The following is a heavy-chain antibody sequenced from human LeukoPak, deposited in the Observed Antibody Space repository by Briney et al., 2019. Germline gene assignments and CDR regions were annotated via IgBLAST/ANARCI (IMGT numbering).Heavy chain of an antibody. J-gene: IGHJ4*02. Sequence: GGSLRLSCAASGFTFSRSWMTWVRQAPGKGLEFVANMNQDGSVKNYVDFVRGRFTISRDNAKNSLYLQMNSLRAEDTAVYYCAILPGYSSSWYFGGDYWGQGTLVTVSS. V-gene: IGHV3-7*01. CDR1: GFTFSRSW. CDR3: AILPGYSSSWYFGGDY. D-gene: IGHD6-13*01. CDR2: MNQDGSVK.